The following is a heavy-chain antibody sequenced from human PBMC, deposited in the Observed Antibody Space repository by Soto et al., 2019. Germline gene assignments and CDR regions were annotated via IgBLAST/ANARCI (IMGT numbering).Heavy chain of an antibody. CDR3: ATHRISSSSFDY. D-gene: IGHD6-6*01. V-gene: IGHV4-39*01. Sequence: SETLSLTCTVSGGSISSSSYYWGWIRQPPGKGLEWIGSIYYSGSTYYNPSLKSRVTISVDTAKNQFSLKRSSVTAADTAVYYCATHRISSSSFDYWGQGTLVTVSS. J-gene: IGHJ4*02. CDR1: GGSISSSSYY. CDR2: IYYSGST.